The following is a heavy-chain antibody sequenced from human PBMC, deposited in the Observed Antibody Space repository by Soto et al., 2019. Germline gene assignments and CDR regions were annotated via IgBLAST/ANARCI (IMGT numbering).Heavy chain of an antibody. CDR2: IYYSGST. Sequence: SETLSLTCTVSGGSISSYYWSWIRQPPGKGLEWIGYIYYSGSTNYNPSLKSRVTISVDTSKNQFSLKLSSVTAADTAVSYCAGQALGYFDSGGQGTLVTVSS. J-gene: IGHJ4*02. CDR3: AGQALGYFDS. V-gene: IGHV4-59*08. CDR1: GGSISSYY.